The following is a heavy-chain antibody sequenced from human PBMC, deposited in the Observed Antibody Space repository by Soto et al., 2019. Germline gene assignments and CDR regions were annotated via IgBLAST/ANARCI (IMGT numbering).Heavy chain of an antibody. CDR3: ARDYLENSSFNWFDP. V-gene: IGHV4-59*01. Sequence: SETLSLTCTVSGGSISSYYWSWIRQPPGKGLEWIGYIYYSGSTDYNPSLKSRVTISVDTSKNQFSLKLSSVTAADTAVYYCARDYLENSSFNWFDPWGQGTLVTVSS. CDR2: IYYSGST. J-gene: IGHJ5*02. CDR1: GGSISSYY. D-gene: IGHD6-6*01.